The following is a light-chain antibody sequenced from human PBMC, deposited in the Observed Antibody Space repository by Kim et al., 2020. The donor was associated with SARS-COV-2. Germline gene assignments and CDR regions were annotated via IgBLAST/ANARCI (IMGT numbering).Light chain of an antibody. CDR3: QHYYNWPRT. Sequence: ERVLTQSPATLSVSPEERATLSCRASQYISSSLAWYQQKPGQPPRLLIHGAYTRATGIPARFSGSGSGTDFTLTISSLQFEDSAVYYFQHYYNWPRTFGQGTKVDIK. V-gene: IGKV3D-15*01. CDR1: QYISSS. J-gene: IGKJ1*01. CDR2: GAY.